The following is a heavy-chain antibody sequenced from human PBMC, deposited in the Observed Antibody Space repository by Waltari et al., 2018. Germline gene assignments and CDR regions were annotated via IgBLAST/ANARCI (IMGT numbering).Heavy chain of an antibody. V-gene: IGHV3-74*01. D-gene: IGHD3-22*01. CDR1: GFTFSRYW. CDR3: ARVATKTYSSPVPGRPYYYGMDV. Sequence: EEQLVESGGGLAQPGESLRLSCAASGFTFSRYWMDWVRQAPGRGLVCVARIKSDGSSRTYADSVKGRFTISRDNAKNTLYVQMNRLRAEDTAVYYCARVATKTYSSPVPGRPYYYGMDVWGQGTTVTVSS. J-gene: IGHJ6*02. CDR2: IKSDGSSR.